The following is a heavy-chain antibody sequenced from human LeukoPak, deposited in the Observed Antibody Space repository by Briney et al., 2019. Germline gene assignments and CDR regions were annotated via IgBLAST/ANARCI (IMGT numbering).Heavy chain of an antibody. D-gene: IGHD3-3*01. V-gene: IGHV3-48*04. CDR2: ISSASKMI. CDR3: ARTPRKEYYDFWSGYYNGYYFDY. CDR1: RFSFSDYG. J-gene: IGHJ4*02. Sequence: GGSLRLSCSVSRFSFSDYGMVWFRQAPGKGLEWVSYISSASKMIYYAGSVKGRFTISRDNAKNSLYLQMNSLRAEDTAVYYCARTPRKEYYDFWSGYYNGYYFDYWGQGTLVTVSS.